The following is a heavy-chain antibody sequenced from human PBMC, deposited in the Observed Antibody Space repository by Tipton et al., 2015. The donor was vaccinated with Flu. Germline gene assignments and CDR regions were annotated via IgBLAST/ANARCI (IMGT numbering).Heavy chain of an antibody. CDR2: IYYSGST. CDR1: GGSISTYY. V-gene: IGHV4-59*01. J-gene: IGHJ4*02. D-gene: IGHD3-10*01. CDR3: ARAGSCALAGDY. Sequence: TLSLTCSVSGGSISTYYWSWIRQPPGKGLEWIGYIYYSGSTKYNPSLQSRVTISVDTSKNQFSLILSSVTAADTAVYYCARAGSCALAGDYGGQGTRVTVSS.